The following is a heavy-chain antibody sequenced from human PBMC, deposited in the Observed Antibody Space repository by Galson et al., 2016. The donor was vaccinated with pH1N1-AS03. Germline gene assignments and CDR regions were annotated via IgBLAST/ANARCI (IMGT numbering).Heavy chain of an antibody. Sequence: SVKVSCKASGGTFSSNAINWVRQAPGQGLEWMGGIIPMFGTANYAQNFQGRVTITADESPSTAYMELSSLTSEDTAVYFCGRDLINQNWNDRGGDYFYFKDGWGKGTMVTVSS. V-gene: IGHV1-69*13. CDR3: GRDLINQNWNDRGGDYFYFKDG. CDR2: IIPMFGTA. D-gene: IGHD1-1*01. J-gene: IGHJ6*03. CDR1: GGTFSSNA.